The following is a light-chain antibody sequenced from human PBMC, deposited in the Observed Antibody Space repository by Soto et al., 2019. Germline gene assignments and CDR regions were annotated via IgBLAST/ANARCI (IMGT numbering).Light chain of an antibody. CDR2: GAS. CDR1: QSVRSTY. V-gene: IGKV3-20*01. Sequence: IVLTQSPGTLSLSPGERATLSCRASQSVRSTYLAWYQQRPGQAPRLLIYGASSRATGIPDRFSGSGSGTDFTLTISRLEPEDSAVYYCHQYSSTRKTFGLGTKVELK. CDR3: HQYSSTRKT. J-gene: IGKJ1*01.